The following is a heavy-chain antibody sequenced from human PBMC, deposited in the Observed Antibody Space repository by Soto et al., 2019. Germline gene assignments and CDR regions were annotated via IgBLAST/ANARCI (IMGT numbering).Heavy chain of an antibody. Sequence: SETLSLTCTVAGGSISSGGYYWSWIRQHPGKGLEWIGYIYYSGSTYYNPSLKSRVTISVDTSKNQFSLKLSSVTAADTAVYYCARFPTYYDFWSGYYTPVGYYYYGMDVWGQGTAVTVSS. J-gene: IGHJ6*02. CDR3: ARFPTYYDFWSGYYTPVGYYYYGMDV. V-gene: IGHV4-31*03. D-gene: IGHD3-3*01. CDR2: IYYSGST. CDR1: GGSISSGGYY.